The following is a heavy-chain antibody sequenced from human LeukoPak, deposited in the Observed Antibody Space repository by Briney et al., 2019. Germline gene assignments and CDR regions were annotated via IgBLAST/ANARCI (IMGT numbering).Heavy chain of an antibody. V-gene: IGHV4-59*08. J-gene: IGHJ4*02. CDR3: ARHRDTRGDDGYWDFDQ. CDR2: IYYSGIT. Sequence: PSETLSLTCTVSGGSISSFFWSWIRQPPGKGLEWIGYIYYSGITKYNPSLKSRVTISVDTSENQFSLKLSSVAAADTAVYYCARHRDTRGDDGYWDFDQWGQGTLVTVSS. CDR1: GGSISSFF. D-gene: IGHD5-18*01.